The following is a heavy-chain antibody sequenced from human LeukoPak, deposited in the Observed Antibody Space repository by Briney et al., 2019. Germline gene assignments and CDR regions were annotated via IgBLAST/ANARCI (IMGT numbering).Heavy chain of an antibody. CDR2: INSDGSET. D-gene: IGHD5-24*01. CDR1: GFTFSSNW. CDR3: ARPRRDGTTYFFDY. Sequence: PGGSLRLSCAASGFTFSSNWMYWVRQAPGKGLVWVSHINSDGSETNYADSVKGRFTISRDNAKNTLYLQMNSLRAEDAAVYYCARPRRDGTTYFFDYWGQGTLVTVSS. J-gene: IGHJ4*02. V-gene: IGHV3-74*01.